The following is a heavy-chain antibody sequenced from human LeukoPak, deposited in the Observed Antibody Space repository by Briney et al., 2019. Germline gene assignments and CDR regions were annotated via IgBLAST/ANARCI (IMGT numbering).Heavy chain of an antibody. Sequence: GGSLRLSCAASGFTFSSYEMNWVRQAPGKGLEWVSYISSSGSTIYYADSVKGRFTISRDNAKNSLYLQMNSLRAEDTAVYYCARGHYGDPFDYWGQGTLVTVSS. D-gene: IGHD4-17*01. V-gene: IGHV3-48*03. CDR3: ARGHYGDPFDY. J-gene: IGHJ4*02. CDR2: ISSSGSTI. CDR1: GFTFSSYE.